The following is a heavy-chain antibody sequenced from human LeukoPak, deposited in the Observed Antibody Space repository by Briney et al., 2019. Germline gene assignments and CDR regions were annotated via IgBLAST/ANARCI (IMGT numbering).Heavy chain of an antibody. D-gene: IGHD6-25*01. CDR1: GFPFSSYA. CDR3: ARVPIGYYFDY. V-gene: IGHV3-48*04. Sequence: PGGSLRLSCAASGFPFSSYAMTWVRQAPGKGLEWVSYISSSGSTIYYADSVKGRFTISRDNAKNSLYLQMNSLRAEDTAEYYCARVPIGYYFDYWGQGTLVTVSS. J-gene: IGHJ4*02. CDR2: ISSSGSTI.